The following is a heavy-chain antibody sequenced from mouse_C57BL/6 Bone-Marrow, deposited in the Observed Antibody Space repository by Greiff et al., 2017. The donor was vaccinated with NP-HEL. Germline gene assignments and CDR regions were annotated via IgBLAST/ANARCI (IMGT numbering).Heavy chain of an antibody. D-gene: IGHD1-1*01. CDR1: GYTFTSYW. CDR2: IHPNSGST. CDR3: ARYYYGSSYGY. J-gene: IGHJ2*01. Sequence: QVHVKQPGAELVKPGASVKLSCKASGYTFTSYWMHWVKQRPGQGLEWIGMIHPNSGSTNYNEKFKSKATLTVDKSSSTAYMQLSSLTSEDSAVYYCARYYYGSSYGYWGQGTTLTVSS. V-gene: IGHV1-64*01.